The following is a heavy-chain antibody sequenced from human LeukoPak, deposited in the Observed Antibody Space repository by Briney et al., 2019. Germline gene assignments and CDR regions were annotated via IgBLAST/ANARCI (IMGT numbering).Heavy chain of an antibody. D-gene: IGHD6-13*01. Sequence: PSETLSLTCAVYGGSFSGYYWSWIRQPPGKGLEWIGEINHSGSTNYNPSLKSRVTISVDTSKNQFSLKLSSVTAADTAAYYCARGSSWYGYWGQGTLVTVSS. V-gene: IGHV4-34*01. CDR3: ARGSSWYGY. CDR1: GGSFSGYY. CDR2: INHSGST. J-gene: IGHJ4*02.